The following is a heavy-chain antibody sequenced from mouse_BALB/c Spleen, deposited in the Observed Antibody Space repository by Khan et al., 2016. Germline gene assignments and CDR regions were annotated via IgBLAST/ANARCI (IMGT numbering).Heavy chain of an antibody. Sequence: EVKLQESGPGLVKPSQSLSLTCTVAGYSITSDYAWNRIRQFPGNKLEWMGYIIYSGSTRYYPSLKSRISVTRDTSKNQFFLQLNSVTTEDTATXYCARTPTAYYAMDYWGQGTSVTVSS. J-gene: IGHJ4*01. CDR2: IIYSGST. D-gene: IGHD1-2*01. V-gene: IGHV3-2*02. CDR1: GYSITSDYA. CDR3: ARTPTAYYAMDY.